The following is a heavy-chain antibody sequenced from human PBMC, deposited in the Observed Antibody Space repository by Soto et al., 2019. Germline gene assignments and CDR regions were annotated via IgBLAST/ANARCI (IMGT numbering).Heavy chain of an antibody. CDR1: GFTFTNYS. Sequence: GGSLRLSCAASGFTFTNYSMSWVRQAPGSGLEWVSSISGSGGSTFYTNSVKGRFTISRDNAKNSVYLQMNSLRAEDTAVYYCARGRYCSGGRCYFDYWGQGTPVTVSS. D-gene: IGHD2-15*01. J-gene: IGHJ4*02. V-gene: IGHV3-23*01. CDR2: ISGSGGST. CDR3: ARGRYCSGGRCYFDY.